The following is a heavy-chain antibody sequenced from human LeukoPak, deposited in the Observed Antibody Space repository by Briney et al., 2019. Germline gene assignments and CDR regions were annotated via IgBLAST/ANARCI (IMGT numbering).Heavy chain of an antibody. CDR1: GGSISSGGYY. J-gene: IGHJ4*02. V-gene: IGHV4-31*03. CDR2: IYYSGST. CDR3: ARGPYSGYEKAFDY. D-gene: IGHD5-12*01. Sequence: PSETLSLTCTVSGGSISSGGYYWSWNRQHPGKGLEWIGYIYYSGSTYYNPSLKSRVTISVDTSKNQFSLKLSSVTAADTAVYYCARGPYSGYEKAFDYWGQGTLVTVSS.